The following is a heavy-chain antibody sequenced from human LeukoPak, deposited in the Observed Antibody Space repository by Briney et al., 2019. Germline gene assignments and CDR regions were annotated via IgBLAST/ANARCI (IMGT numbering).Heavy chain of an antibody. CDR1: GFTFSSYW. CDR3: VKGGAYGSGSYCDY. J-gene: IGHJ4*02. D-gene: IGHD3-10*01. V-gene: IGHV3-23*01. Sequence: GGSLRLSCAASGFTFSSYWMHWVRQAPGKGLEWVSSISGGGSTNYADSVKARFTISRDNSKGTLYLQMNSLRADDTAVYYCVKGGAYGSGSYCDYWGQGTLVTVSS. CDR2: ISGGGST.